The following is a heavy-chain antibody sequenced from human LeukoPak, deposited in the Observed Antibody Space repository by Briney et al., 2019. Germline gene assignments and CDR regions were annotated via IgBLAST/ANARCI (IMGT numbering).Heavy chain of an antibody. Sequence: SVKVSCKVSGYTLTELSMHWVRQAPGKGLEWMGGFDPEDGETIYAQKFQGRVTMTTDTSTSTAYMELRSLRSDDTAVYYCARPKHDYGDYRDAFDLWAQGTVVTVSS. V-gene: IGHV1-24*01. J-gene: IGHJ3*01. CDR3: ARPKHDYGDYRDAFDL. CDR2: FDPEDGET. D-gene: IGHD4-17*01. CDR1: GYTLTELS.